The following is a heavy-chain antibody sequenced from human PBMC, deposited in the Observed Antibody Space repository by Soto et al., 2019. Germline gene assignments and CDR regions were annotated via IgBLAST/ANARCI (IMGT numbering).Heavy chain of an antibody. V-gene: IGHV1-2*04. Sequence: ASVKVSCKASGYTFSGYYMDWVRQAPGQGLEWMGWINPNSGGTNYAQKFQGWVTMTRDTSISTAYMELSRLRSDDTAVYYCARGQLADIVVVPAAMPDYYYMDVWGKGTTVTVSS. CDR2: INPNSGGT. J-gene: IGHJ6*03. D-gene: IGHD2-2*01. CDR3: ARGQLADIVVVPAAMPDYYYMDV. CDR1: GYTFSGYY.